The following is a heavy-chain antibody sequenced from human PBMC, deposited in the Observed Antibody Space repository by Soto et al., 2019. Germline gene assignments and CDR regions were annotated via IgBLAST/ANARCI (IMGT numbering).Heavy chain of an antibody. CDR3: ASPGDGIAASYFDY. CDR1: GFTFSSYA. Sequence: SLKIYCAASGFTFSSYAMHGVRQAPGKGLEWVAVISYDGSNKYYADSVKGRFTISRDNSKNTLYLQMNSLRAEDTAVYYCASPGDGIAASYFDYWGQGTLVTVS. CDR2: ISYDGSNK. D-gene: IGHD6-13*01. J-gene: IGHJ4*02. V-gene: IGHV3-30-3*01.